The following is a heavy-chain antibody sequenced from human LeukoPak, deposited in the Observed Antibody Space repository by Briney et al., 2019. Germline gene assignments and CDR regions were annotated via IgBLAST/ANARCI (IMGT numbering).Heavy chain of an antibody. V-gene: IGHV3-7*04. J-gene: IGHJ6*02. Sequence: GGSLRLSCAASGFTFSSYWMSWVRQAPGKGLEWVANIKQDGSEKYYVDSVKGRVTISRDNAKNSLYLQMNSLRAEDTAVYYCARDPFLRDYYYYGMDVWGQGTTVTVSS. CDR3: ARDPFLRDYYYYGMDV. CDR2: IKQDGSEK. CDR1: GFTFSSYW.